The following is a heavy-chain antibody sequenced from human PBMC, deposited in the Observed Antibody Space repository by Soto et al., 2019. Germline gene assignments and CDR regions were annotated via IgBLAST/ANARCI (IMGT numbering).Heavy chain of an antibody. CDR1: GGSISSGGYS. CDR2: IYHSGST. Sequence: SETLSLTCAVSGGSISSGGYSWSWIRQPPGKGLEWIGYIYHSGSTYYNPSLKSRVTISVDRSKNQFSLKLSSVTAADTAVYYCARATVRPIPYFDYWGQGTLVTVSS. CDR3: ARATVRPIPYFDY. D-gene: IGHD4-4*01. J-gene: IGHJ4*02. V-gene: IGHV4-30-2*01.